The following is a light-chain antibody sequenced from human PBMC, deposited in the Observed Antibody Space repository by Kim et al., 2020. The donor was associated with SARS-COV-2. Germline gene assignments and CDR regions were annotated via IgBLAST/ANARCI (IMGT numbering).Light chain of an antibody. Sequence: ASVGDRVTITCRASQRLGNWLAWYQQKPGKTPNLLIYDASSLESEVPSRFSGSGSATEFTLTISSLQPDDFATYYCQQYNDYPLTFGGGTKVDIK. CDR2: DAS. CDR1: QRLGNW. CDR3: QQYNDYPLT. J-gene: IGKJ4*01. V-gene: IGKV1-5*01.